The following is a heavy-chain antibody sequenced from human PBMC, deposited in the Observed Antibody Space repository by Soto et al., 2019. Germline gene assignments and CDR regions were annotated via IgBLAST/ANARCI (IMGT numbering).Heavy chain of an antibody. D-gene: IGHD6-13*01. CDR2: MNPNSGNT. J-gene: IGHJ4*02. V-gene: IGHV1-8*01. CDR1: GYTFTSYD. CDR3: ARVPARMSAAGNFDY. Sequence: ASVKVSCKASGYTFTSYDINWVRQATGQGLEWMGWMNPNSGNTGYAQKFQGRVTMTRNTSISTAYMELSSLRSEDTAVYYCARVPARMSAAGNFDYWGQGTLVTVSS.